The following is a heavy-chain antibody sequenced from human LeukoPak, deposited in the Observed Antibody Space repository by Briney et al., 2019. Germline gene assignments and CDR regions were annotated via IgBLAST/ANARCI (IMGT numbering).Heavy chain of an antibody. V-gene: IGHV1-69*02. CDR1: GGTFSSHT. D-gene: IGHD2-2*01. J-gene: IGHJ6*03. Sequence: SVKVSCKASGGTFSSHTISWVRQAPGQGLEWMGRIIPILGIANYAQKFQGRVTITADKSTSTAYMELSSLRSEDTAVYYCASYCSSASCYSRGGIDYYMDVWGKGTTVTVSS. CDR3: ASYCSSASCYSRGGIDYYMDV. CDR2: IIPILGIA.